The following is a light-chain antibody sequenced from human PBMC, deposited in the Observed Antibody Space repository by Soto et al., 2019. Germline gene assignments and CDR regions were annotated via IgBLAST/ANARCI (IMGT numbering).Light chain of an antibody. Sequence: SYELTQPPSVSVAPGKTARITCGGNNIGSKSVHWYQQKPGQAPVLVIYYDSDRPSGIPERFSVSNYGNTATLTISRVEAGDEAASYCQVWDSSSDHYVFGTGTKVTVL. CDR1: NIGSKS. J-gene: IGLJ1*01. V-gene: IGLV3-21*04. CDR2: YDS. CDR3: QVWDSSSDHYV.